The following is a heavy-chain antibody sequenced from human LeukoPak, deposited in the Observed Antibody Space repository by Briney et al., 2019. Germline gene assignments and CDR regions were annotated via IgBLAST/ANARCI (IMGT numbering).Heavy chain of an antibody. D-gene: IGHD3-22*01. J-gene: IGHJ4*02. CDR1: GFTFSSYA. V-gene: IGHV3-15*07. CDR3: STDPDYYDSSGSIKDY. Sequence: GGSLRLSCAASGFTFSSYAMHWVRQAPGKGLEWVGRIKSKTDGGTTDYAAPVKGRFTISRDDSKNTLYLQMNSLKTEDTAVYYCSTDPDYYDSSGSIKDYWGQGTLVTVSS. CDR2: IKSKTDGGTT.